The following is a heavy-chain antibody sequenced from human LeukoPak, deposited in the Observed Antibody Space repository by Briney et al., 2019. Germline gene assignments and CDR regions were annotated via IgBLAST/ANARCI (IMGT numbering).Heavy chain of an antibody. CDR1: HYTFTNYW. J-gene: IGHJ3*01. CDR2: IYPIDSDT. V-gene: IGHV5-51*01. CDR3: AGRRISLFGFFLGSGTFDL. D-gene: IGHD3-3*01. Sequence: GESLKISCNGSHYTFTNYWIGWVRQVPGRGLEWMGIIYPIDSDTKYSPSFQGQVTISADRSINTAYLQWTNLQASDTGIYYCAGRRISLFGFFLGSGTFDLWGQGTLVTVSS.